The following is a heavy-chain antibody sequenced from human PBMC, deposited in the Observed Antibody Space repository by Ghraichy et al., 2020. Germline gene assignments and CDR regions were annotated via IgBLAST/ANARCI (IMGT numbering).Heavy chain of an antibody. Sequence: SETLSLTCAVYGGSFSGYYWSWIRQPPGKGLEWIGEINHSGNTNYNPSLKSRVTISVDTSKNQFSLKLSSVTAADTAVYYCARGVIAAAGTRVQNFDYWGQGTLVTVSS. CDR2: INHSGNT. CDR1: GGSFSGYY. J-gene: IGHJ4*02. D-gene: IGHD6-13*01. V-gene: IGHV4-34*01. CDR3: ARGVIAAAGTRVQNFDY.